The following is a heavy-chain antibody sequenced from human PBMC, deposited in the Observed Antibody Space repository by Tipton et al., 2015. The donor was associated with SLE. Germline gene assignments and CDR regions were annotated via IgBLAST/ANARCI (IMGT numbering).Heavy chain of an antibody. CDR3: ARQGGLDAFDI. D-gene: IGHD2-15*01. V-gene: IGHV4-38-2*02. J-gene: IGHJ3*02. CDR2: IYAAGNT. CDR1: GYSISTGYY. Sequence: LRLSCTVSGYSISTGYYWGWIRQPAGKGLEWIGQIYAAGNTHDNYNPSLRSRVSLSVDRSKNQFSLKLTSLTAADTAVFYCARQGGLDAFDIWGQGTMVTVSS.